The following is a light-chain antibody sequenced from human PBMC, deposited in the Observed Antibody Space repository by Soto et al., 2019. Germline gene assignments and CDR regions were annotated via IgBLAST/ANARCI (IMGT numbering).Light chain of an antibody. J-gene: IGLJ1*01. V-gene: IGLV3-21*02. CDR1: NIESKS. Sequence: SYELTQPPSVSVSPGQTARITCGGNNIESKSVHWYQQRPGQAPVLVIYVDSDRPSGIPDRFSASTSGNTAALTISRVEAGDEADYYCQVWDTISDHYVFRSGTQV. CDR2: VDS. CDR3: QVWDTISDHYV.